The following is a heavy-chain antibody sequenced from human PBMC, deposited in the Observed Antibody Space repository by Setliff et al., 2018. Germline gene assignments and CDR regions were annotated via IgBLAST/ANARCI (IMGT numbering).Heavy chain of an antibody. Sequence: SVKVSCKASGGTFSSYAISWVRQAPGQGLEWMGGIIPIFGTANYAQKFQGRVTMTTDESTSTAYMELRSLRSEDTAVYYCARDHAYGSRFYYYYYGMDVWGQGTTVTVSS. CDR2: IIPIFGTA. CDR1: GGTFSSYA. V-gene: IGHV1-69*05. CDR3: ARDHAYGSRFYYYYYGMDV. J-gene: IGHJ6*02. D-gene: IGHD3-10*01.